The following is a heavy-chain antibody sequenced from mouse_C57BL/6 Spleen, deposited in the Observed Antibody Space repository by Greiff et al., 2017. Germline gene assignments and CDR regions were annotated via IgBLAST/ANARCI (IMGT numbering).Heavy chain of an antibody. D-gene: IGHD2-4*01. CDR1: GYAFSSSW. Sequence: QVQLQQSGPELVKPGASVKISCKASGYAFSSSWMNWVKQRPGTGLEWIGRIYPGDGDTNYNGKFKGKATLTADKSSSTAYMQLSSLTSEDSAVYFCARDYDYDEGYFDYWGQGTTLTVSS. J-gene: IGHJ2*01. CDR2: IYPGDGDT. V-gene: IGHV1-82*01. CDR3: ARDYDYDEGYFDY.